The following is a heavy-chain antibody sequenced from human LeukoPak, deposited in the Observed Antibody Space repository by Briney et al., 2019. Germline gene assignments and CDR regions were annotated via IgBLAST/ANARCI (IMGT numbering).Heavy chain of an antibody. CDR3: TTVETVPGYCSGGSCRADVY. CDR2: IKSKTDGGTT. J-gene: IGHJ4*02. V-gene: IGHV3-15*01. CDR1: GFTFSNAW. D-gene: IGHD2-15*01. Sequence: PGGSLRLSCAASGFTFSNAWMSWVRQAPGKGLEWVGRIKSKTDGGTTDYAAPVKGRFTISRDDSKNTLYLQMNSLKTEDTAVYYCTTVETVPGYCSGGSCRADVYWGQGTLVTVSS.